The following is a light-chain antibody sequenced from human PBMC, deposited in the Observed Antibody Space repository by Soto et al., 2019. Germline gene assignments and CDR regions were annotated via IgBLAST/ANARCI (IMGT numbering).Light chain of an antibody. CDR2: EVS. V-gene: IGLV2-8*01. Sequence: QSAPTQPPSASGSPGQSATISCTGTSSDVGGYNYVSWYQQYPGKAPKLMIYEVSKRPSGVPDRFSGSKSGNTASLTVSGLQAEDEADYYCSSYAGSSTWVFGEGTKVTVL. CDR1: SSDVGGYNY. CDR3: SSYAGSSTWV. J-gene: IGLJ2*01.